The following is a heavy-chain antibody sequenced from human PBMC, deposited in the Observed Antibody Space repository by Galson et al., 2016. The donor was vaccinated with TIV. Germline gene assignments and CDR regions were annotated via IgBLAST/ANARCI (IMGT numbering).Heavy chain of an antibody. CDR2: ISHSGTT. J-gene: IGHJ5*02. D-gene: IGHD3-3*01. CDR1: GGSISSGGHY. V-gene: IGHV4-31*03. CDR3: ARGRTTIFGVVAAWFDP. Sequence: TLFLTCSVSGGSISSGGHYWIWIRQHPGKGLEWIGFISHSGTTYYNSSLKSRVTTSVATSKNQFSLTLSSVTAADTAMYFCARGRTTIFGVVAAWFDPWGQGTLVTVSS.